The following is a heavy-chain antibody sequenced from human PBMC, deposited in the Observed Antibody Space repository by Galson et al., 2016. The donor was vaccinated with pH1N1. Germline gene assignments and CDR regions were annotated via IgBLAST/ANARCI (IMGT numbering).Heavy chain of an antibody. CDR2: IIGMFGTT. J-gene: IGHJ3*02. V-gene: IGHV1-69*13. CDR1: GGTFSSHA. CDR3: ARGSGYSGTYGNAFDI. Sequence: SVKVSCKASGGTFSSHAISWVRQAPGQGLEWMGGIIGMFGTTNYAQKFQGRVTITADEFTSTAYMELNNLRSEDTAVCYCARGSGYSGTYGNAFDIWGQGTMVTVSS. D-gene: IGHD1-26*01.